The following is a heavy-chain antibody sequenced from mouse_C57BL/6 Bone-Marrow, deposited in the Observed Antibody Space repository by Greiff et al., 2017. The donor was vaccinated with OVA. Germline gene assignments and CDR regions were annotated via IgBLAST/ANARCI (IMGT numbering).Heavy chain of an antibody. V-gene: IGHV5-2*01. CDR1: EYEFPSHD. Sequence: DVKLVESGGGLVQPGESLKLSCESTEYEFPSHDMSWVRKTPEKRLELVAAINSDGGSTYYPDTMERRFIISRDNTKKTLYLQMSSLRSDDTALYYCARHSSMITTGDDYWGQGTTLTVSS. D-gene: IGHD2-4*01. CDR3: ARHSSMITTGDDY. J-gene: IGHJ2*01. CDR2: INSDGGST.